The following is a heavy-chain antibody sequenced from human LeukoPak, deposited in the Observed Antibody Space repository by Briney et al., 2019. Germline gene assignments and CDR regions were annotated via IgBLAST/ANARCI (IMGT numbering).Heavy chain of an antibody. Sequence: PSETLSLTCTVSGGSISSYYWSWIRQPPGKGLEWIGYIYYGGSTNYNPSLKSRVTISVDTSKNQFSLKLSSVTAADTAVYYCARGRDTAMVTDYWGQGTLVTVSS. J-gene: IGHJ4*02. CDR3: ARGRDTAMVTDY. CDR1: GGSISSYY. V-gene: IGHV4-59*01. CDR2: IYYGGST. D-gene: IGHD5-18*01.